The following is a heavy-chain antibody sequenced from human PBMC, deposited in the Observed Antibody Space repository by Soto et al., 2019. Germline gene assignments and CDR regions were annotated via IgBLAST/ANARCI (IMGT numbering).Heavy chain of an antibody. D-gene: IGHD3-10*01. J-gene: IGHJ6*02. CDR3: ARLWSTGYYYYYGMDV. CDR1: GGSISSYY. CDR2: IYYSGST. Sequence: PSETLSLTCTVSGGSISSYYWSWIRQPPGKGLEWIGYIYYSGSTNYNPSLKSRVTISVDTSKNQFSLKLSSVTAADTAVYYCARLWSTGYYYYYGMDVWGQGTTVTVSS. V-gene: IGHV4-59*01.